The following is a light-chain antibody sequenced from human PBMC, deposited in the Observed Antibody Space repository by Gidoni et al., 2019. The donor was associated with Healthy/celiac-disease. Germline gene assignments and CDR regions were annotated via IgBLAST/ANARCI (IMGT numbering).Light chain of an antibody. V-gene: IGKV2-28*01. J-gene: IGKJ2*01. Sequence: IVMTQSPLSLPVTPGEPASISCRSSQSLLHSNGYNYLDWYLQKPGQSPQLMIYLGSNRASGVPDRFSGSGSGTDFTLKISRVEAEDVGFYYCMQALQTPLYTFGQGTKLEIK. CDR2: LGS. CDR3: MQALQTPLYT. CDR1: QSLLHSNGYNY.